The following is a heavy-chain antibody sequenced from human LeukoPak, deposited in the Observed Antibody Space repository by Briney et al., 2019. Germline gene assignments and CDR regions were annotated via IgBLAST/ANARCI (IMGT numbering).Heavy chain of an antibody. CDR1: GFTFSSYA. J-gene: IGHJ4*02. D-gene: IGHD6-6*01. Sequence: GTSLRLSCAASGFTFSSYAMHWVRQAPGKGLEWVAVILYDGGSKYYGDSAKGRFFISRDNSKNSLYLQLNSLRAEDTAVYYCAGGESEYSSSGDFAYWGQGTLVTVSS. CDR3: AGGESEYSSSGDFAY. CDR2: ILYDGGSK. V-gene: IGHV3-33*01.